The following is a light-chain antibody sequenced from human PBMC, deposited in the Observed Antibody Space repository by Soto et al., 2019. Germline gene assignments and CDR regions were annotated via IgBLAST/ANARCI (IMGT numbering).Light chain of an antibody. CDR1: MRDVGAYNL. J-gene: IGLJ2*01. V-gene: IGLV2-14*01. Sequence: QSVLTQPASVSGSAGQSITISCSGTMRDVGAYNLVSWYQQHPGTAPKLIIYEVRNRPSGISSRFSGSRSGTSASLAISGLQSEDEADYYCAAWDDSLEVVFGGGTKVTVL. CDR2: EVR. CDR3: AAWDDSLEVV.